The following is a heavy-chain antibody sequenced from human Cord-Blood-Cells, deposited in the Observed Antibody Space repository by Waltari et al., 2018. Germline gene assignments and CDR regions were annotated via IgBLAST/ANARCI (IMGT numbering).Heavy chain of an antibody. CDR2: MNPNSGNT. Sequence: QVQLVQSGAEVKKPGASVKVSCKASGSTFTSSDINWVRQATGQGLEWMGWMNPNSGNTGYAQKFQGRVTMTRNTSISTAYMELSSLRSEDTAVYYCARNDYTKGWFDPWGQGTLVTVSS. V-gene: IGHV1-8*01. CDR3: ARNDYTKGWFDP. D-gene: IGHD4-4*01. CDR1: GSTFTSSD. J-gene: IGHJ5*02.